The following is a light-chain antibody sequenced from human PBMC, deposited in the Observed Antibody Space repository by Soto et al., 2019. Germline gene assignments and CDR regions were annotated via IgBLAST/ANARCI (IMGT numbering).Light chain of an antibody. J-gene: IGKJ3*01. CDR1: QAIKNY. Sequence: DIQMTQSPSSMSASVGDRVTITCRASQAIKNYLAWLHQKPGKAPKSLIYAVSSLHSGVPSRFSGSRSWTDFTLTIRGLQPEDFGSYYCQQYRSWPLTFGPGTTVDI. CDR3: QQYRSWPLT. CDR2: AVS. V-gene: IGKV1-16*01.